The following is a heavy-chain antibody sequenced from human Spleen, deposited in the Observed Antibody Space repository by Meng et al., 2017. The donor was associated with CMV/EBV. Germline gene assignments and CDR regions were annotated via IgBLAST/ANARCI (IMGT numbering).Heavy chain of an antibody. CDR3: ARVLGVADY. CDR1: GYTFTVYY. J-gene: IGHJ4*02. Sequence: ASVKVSCQASGYTFTVYYMHWVRQAPGQGLEWMGWINPDSGGTNYAQKFQGRVTMTRDTSMRTVYMALSRLKSDDTAVYYCARVLGVADYWGQGTLVTVSS. CDR2: INPDSGGT. D-gene: IGHD6-19*01. V-gene: IGHV1-2*02.